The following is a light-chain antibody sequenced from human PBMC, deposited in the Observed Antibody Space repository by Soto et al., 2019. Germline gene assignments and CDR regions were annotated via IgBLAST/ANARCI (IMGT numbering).Light chain of an antibody. CDR2: DAS. J-gene: IGKJ5*01. CDR3: QQRSNWIT. Sequence: EIVLTQSPVTLSLSPGERATLSCRASQSIASHLAWYQQKPGQAPRLLIHDASSRATGIPARFSGSGSGTDFTLTISSLEPEDFAVYYCQQRSNWITFGQGTRLEIK. CDR1: QSIASH. V-gene: IGKV3-11*01.